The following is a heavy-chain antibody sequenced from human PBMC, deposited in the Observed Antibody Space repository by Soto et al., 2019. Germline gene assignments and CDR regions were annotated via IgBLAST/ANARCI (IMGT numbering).Heavy chain of an antibody. CDR3: ARGFGSSWFDY. V-gene: IGHV1-2*02. CDR2: MSTSSGGT. D-gene: IGHD3-10*01. Sequence: ASVKVSCKPSGYTFTANYIHWVRQAPGQGLEWMGWMSTSSGGTKFARNFQGRVTMTRDTSIGTAYMELTTLTLDDTAVYYCARGFGSSWFDYWGQGTLVTVSS. J-gene: IGHJ4*02. CDR1: GYTFTANY.